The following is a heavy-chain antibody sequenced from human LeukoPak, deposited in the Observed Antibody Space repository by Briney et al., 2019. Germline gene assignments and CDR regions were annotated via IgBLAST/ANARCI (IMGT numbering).Heavy chain of an antibody. D-gene: IGHD6-19*01. CDR2: ISDDGSNR. J-gene: IGHJ4*02. CDR3: AKVRYSSGWPEFDY. V-gene: IGHV3-30*18. CDR1: GFTFSTYA. Sequence: GGSLRLSCAASGFTFSTYAMSWVRQAPGKGLEWVAVISDDGSNRYYADSVKGRFTISRDNSKNTMYLQMNSLRAEDTAVYYCAKVRYSSGWPEFDYWGQGTLVTVSS.